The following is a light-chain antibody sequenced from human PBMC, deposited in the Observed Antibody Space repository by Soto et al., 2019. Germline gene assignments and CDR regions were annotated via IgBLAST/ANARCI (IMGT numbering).Light chain of an antibody. CDR2: DAS. CDR3: QQYNSYLYT. J-gene: IGKJ2*01. CDR1: QSISSW. Sequence: DIQMTQSPSTLSASVGDRVTITCRASQSISSWLAWYQQKPGKAPKLLIYDASSLESGVPARFSGSGSGTEFTLTISSLQTDDFATYSCQQYNSYLYTFGQGTKLEIK. V-gene: IGKV1-5*01.